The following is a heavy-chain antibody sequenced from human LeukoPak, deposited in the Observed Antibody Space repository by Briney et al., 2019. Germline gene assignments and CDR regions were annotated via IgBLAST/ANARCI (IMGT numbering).Heavy chain of an antibody. CDR2: IWYDGSNK. CDR3: AKDGPAAMEATGTKNYYYYMDV. Sequence: GGSLRLSCAASGFTFSSYGMHWVRQAPGKGLEWVAVIWYDGSNKYYADSVKGRFTISRGNSKNTLYLQMNSLRAEDTAVYYCAKDGPAAMEATGTKNYYYYMDVWGKGTTVTVSS. CDR1: GFTFSSYG. V-gene: IGHV3-33*06. D-gene: IGHD2-2*01. J-gene: IGHJ6*03.